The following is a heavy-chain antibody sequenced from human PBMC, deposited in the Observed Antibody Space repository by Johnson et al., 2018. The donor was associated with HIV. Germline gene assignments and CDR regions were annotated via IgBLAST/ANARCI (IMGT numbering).Heavy chain of an antibody. CDR2: IQFDGSHK. V-gene: IGHV3-30*02. CDR1: GFSFSNYA. CDR3: ARDRCSSNSCIDAFDI. D-gene: IGHD2-2*01. J-gene: IGHJ3*02. Sequence: QVQLVESGGGVVQPGGSLRLTCKASGFSFSNYAIHWVRQAPGKGLEWVTFIQFDGSHKYSADFVKGRFTISRDTSKKSVFLQMNSQRAEDTAVYYCARDRCSSNSCIDAFDIWGQGTMVTVSS.